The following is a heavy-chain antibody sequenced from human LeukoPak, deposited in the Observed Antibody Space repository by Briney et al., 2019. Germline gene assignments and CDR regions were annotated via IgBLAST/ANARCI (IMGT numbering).Heavy chain of an antibody. CDR2: ILYDGSNK. Sequence: PGGSLRLSCAASGFTFSSYGMHWVRQARGKGLEWVAVILYDGSNKYYADSVKGRFTISRDNSKNTLYLQMNSLRAEDTAVYYCAKDRGTAMVTGWFDPWGQGTLVTVSS. CDR1: GFTFSSYG. D-gene: IGHD5-18*01. CDR3: AKDRGTAMVTGWFDP. J-gene: IGHJ5*02. V-gene: IGHV3-30*18.